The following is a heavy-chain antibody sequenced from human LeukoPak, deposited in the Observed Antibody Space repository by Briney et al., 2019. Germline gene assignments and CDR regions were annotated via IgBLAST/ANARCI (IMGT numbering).Heavy chain of an antibody. CDR1: GYTFTSYG. J-gene: IGHJ4*02. V-gene: IGHV1-18*01. Sequence: GASVKVSCKASGYTFTSYGISWVRQAPGQGLEWMGWISAYNGNTNYAQKLQGRVTITTDTSTSTAYIELRSLRSDDTAVYYCARGPYGSGSYYNPPDYWGQGTLVTVSS. CDR2: ISAYNGNT. D-gene: IGHD3-10*01. CDR3: ARGPYGSGSYYNPPDY.